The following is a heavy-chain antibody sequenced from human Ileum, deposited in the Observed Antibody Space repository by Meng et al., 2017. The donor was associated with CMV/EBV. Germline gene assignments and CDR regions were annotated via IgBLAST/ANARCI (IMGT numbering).Heavy chain of an antibody. Sequence: GESLKISCAASGFTFSDYAMDWVRQAPGKGLEWVSTIPTYGDSTYYADFVKGRFTISRDNSKDTLYLEMTSLRAEDTALYYCAARVGPSGSYYFDSWGQGSLVTVSS. J-gene: IGHJ4*02. CDR2: IPTYGDST. CDR1: GFTFSDYA. V-gene: IGHV3-23*01. CDR3: AARVGPSGSYYFDS. D-gene: IGHD3-10*01.